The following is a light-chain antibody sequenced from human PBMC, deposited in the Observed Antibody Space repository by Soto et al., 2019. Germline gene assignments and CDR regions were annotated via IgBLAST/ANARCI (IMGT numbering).Light chain of an antibody. V-gene: IGKV3-15*01. CDR3: QQYGYSFWT. CDR2: GAS. CDR1: QSVSSN. J-gene: IGKJ1*01. Sequence: EIVMTQSPATLSVSPGERATLSCRASQSVSSNLAWYQQKPGQAPRLLIYGASTRATGIPARFSGSGSGADYTLTISSLEPEDSAMYYCQQYGYSFWTFGQGTKVDIK.